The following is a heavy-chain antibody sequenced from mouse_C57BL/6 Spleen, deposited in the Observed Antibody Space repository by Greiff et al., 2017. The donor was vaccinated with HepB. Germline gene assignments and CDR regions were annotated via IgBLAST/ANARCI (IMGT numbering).Heavy chain of an antibody. CDR2: IYPGDGDT. V-gene: IGHV1-82*01. Sequence: VQLVESGPELVKPGASVKISCKASGYAFSSSWMNWVKQRPGKGLEWIGRIYPGDGDTNYNGKFKGKATLTADKSSSTAYMQLSSLTSEDSAVYFCARSGYGNPWFAYWGQGTLVTVSA. J-gene: IGHJ3*01. D-gene: IGHD2-10*02. CDR1: GYAFSSSW. CDR3: ARSGYGNPWFAY.